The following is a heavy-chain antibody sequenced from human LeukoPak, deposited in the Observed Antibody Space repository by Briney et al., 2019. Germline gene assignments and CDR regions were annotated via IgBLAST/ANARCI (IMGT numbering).Heavy chain of an antibody. CDR2: ANGGGDVT. V-gene: IGHV3-23*01. CDR3: AEDRWFGDLSPSDY. D-gene: IGHD3-10*01. J-gene: IGHJ4*02. CDR1: GFSFSTFA. Sequence: TGGSLRLSCAASGFSFSTFAMSWVRQTPGKGLEWVSHANGGGDVTHYVDSVKGRFTISRDNSKNTLYLQMDNLRVEDTALYYCAEDRWFGDLSPSDYWGQGTLVTVSS.